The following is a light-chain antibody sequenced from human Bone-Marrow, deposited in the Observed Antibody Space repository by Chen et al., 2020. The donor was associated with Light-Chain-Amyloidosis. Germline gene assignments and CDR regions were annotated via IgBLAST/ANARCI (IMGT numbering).Light chain of an antibody. CDR3: QQYKTYPT. J-gene: IGKJ1*01. V-gene: IGKV1-5*03. Sequence: DIQMTQSPSTLSASVGDRVTITCRASQSIRNWLAWYQQKPGKAPQLLIYGASSLESGVPSRFSGSGSGTEFTLTISSLQPDDFATYYCQQYKTYPTFGQGTKVEI. CDR2: GAS. CDR1: QSIRNW.